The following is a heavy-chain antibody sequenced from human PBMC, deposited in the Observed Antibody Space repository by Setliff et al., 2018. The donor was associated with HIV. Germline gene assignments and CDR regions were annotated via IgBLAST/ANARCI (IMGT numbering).Heavy chain of an antibody. CDR1: GGSVSSHY. D-gene: IGHD2-15*01. J-gene: IGHJ4*02. V-gene: IGHV4-59*08. CDR2: ISNSGFT. Sequence: PSETLSLTFSVSGGSVSSHYWSWIRQPPGKGLEWIGYISNSGFTNYNPSLRSRVSISVDTSKSQLSLRLSSVTAADTAVYCCVTGRDAYKTGYWGQGILVTVSS. CDR3: VTGRDAYKTGY.